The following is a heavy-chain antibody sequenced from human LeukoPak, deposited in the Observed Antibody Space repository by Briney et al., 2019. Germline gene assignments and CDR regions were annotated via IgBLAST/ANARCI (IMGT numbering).Heavy chain of an antibody. CDR2: INHSGST. V-gene: IGHV4-34*01. D-gene: IGHD4-17*01. CDR3: ARTMTTAIAYYFDY. Sequence: PSETLSLTCAVYGGSFSGYYWSWIRQPPGKGLEWIGEINHSGSTNYNPSLKSRVTISVDTSKNQFSLKLSSVTAADTAVYYCARTMTTAIAYYFDYWGQGTLVTASS. CDR1: GGSFSGYY. J-gene: IGHJ4*02.